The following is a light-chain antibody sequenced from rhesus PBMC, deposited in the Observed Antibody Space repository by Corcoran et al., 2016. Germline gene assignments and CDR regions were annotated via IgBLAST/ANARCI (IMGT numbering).Light chain of an antibody. CDR3: RQALQNPLT. V-gene: IGKV2-73*01. CDR2: RVS. Sequence: DIVMTQTPLSLPVTPGEPASISCRSSQSLLHSNGNTYFYWYLQKPGQPPRLLIYRVSNRFSWVPDRFRSSGSGTDFTLKISRVEAEDVGVYYCRQALQNPLTFGGGTKVELK. J-gene: IGKJ4*01. CDR1: QSLLHSNGNTY.